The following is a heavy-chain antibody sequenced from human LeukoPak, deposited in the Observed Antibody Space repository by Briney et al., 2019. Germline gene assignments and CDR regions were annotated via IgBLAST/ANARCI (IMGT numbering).Heavy chain of an antibody. CDR3: VRKNRDFNAAFDI. D-gene: IGHD2-21*02. V-gene: IGHV3-53*01. CDR1: GVTVSDNY. J-gene: IGHJ3*02. CDR2: TYSDSST. Sequence: PGGSLRLSCAAPGVTVSDNYMSWVRQAPGKGLEWGSITYSDSSTNYADSVKGRFTISRDTSQNTLSLQMNSLRAEDTAVYYCVRKNRDFNAAFDIWGQGTVVTVSS.